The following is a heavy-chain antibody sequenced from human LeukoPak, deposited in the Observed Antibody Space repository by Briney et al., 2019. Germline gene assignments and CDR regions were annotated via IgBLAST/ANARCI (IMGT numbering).Heavy chain of an antibody. CDR1: GYTFSSYS. Sequence: ASVKVSCKSSGYTFSSYSISWVRQAPGQGLEWMGWVTPYNGDTNYAQKLHGRVTMTTDTSTNTAYMELRSLTSDDTAVHYCARPSGSYFSSFDYWGQGTLVTVSS. J-gene: IGHJ4*02. D-gene: IGHD1-26*01. CDR3: ARPSGSYFSSFDY. CDR2: VTPYNGDT. V-gene: IGHV1-18*01.